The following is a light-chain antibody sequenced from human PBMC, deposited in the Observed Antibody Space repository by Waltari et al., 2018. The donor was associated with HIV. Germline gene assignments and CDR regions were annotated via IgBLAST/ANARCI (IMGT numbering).Light chain of an antibody. Sequence: QSALTQPRSVSGSPGQSVTIPCTGSSSDVGGYKYVSWYEQHPGKAPKLMTYDVSKRPSGVPGLFSGSKAGNTASLTISGLQAEDEADYYCCSYAGSYSYVFGTGTKVTVL. CDR1: SSDVGGYKY. V-gene: IGLV2-11*01. J-gene: IGLJ1*01. CDR3: CSYAGSYSYV. CDR2: DVS.